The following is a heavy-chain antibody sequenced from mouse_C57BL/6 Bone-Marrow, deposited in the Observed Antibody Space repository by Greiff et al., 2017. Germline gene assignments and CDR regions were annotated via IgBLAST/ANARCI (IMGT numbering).Heavy chain of an antibody. Sequence: QVQLQQPGAELVKPGASVKVSCKASGYTFTSYWMHWVKQRPGQGLEWIGRIHPSDSATNYNQKFKGKATLTVDKSSSTAYMQLSSLTSEDSAVYYCAIFITTVVRYFDVWGTGTTVTVSS. CDR1: GYTFTSYW. J-gene: IGHJ1*03. CDR3: AIFITTVVRYFDV. CDR2: IHPSDSAT. D-gene: IGHD1-1*01. V-gene: IGHV1-74*01.